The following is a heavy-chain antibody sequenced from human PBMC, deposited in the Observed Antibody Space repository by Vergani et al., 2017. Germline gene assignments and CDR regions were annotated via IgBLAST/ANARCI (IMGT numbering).Heavy chain of an antibody. J-gene: IGHJ3*02. V-gene: IGHV3-30*02. Sequence: QVQLVESGGGVVQPGGSLRLSCAASGFTFSSYGMHWVRQAPGKGLEWVAFIRYDGSNKYYADSVKGRFTISRDNSKNTLYLQMNSLRAEDTAVYYCAKEGYGYYFVHAFDIWGQGTMVTVSS. D-gene: IGHD4-17*01. CDR2: IRYDGSNK. CDR3: AKEGYGYYFVHAFDI. CDR1: GFTFSSYG.